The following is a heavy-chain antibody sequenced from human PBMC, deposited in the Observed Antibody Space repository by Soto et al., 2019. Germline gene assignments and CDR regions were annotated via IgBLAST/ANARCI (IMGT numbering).Heavy chain of an antibody. CDR1: GDSISSYY. CDR3: ARGVATSGP. Sequence: QVQLQESGPRLVKPSETLSLTCTVSGDSISSYYWTWIRQPPGKGLEWIGYIYYSGSTNYNTSLKSRVTISVDTSKNQFSLKLTSVTAADSAVYYCARGVATSGPWGQGTLFTVSS. D-gene: IGHD5-12*01. J-gene: IGHJ5*02. V-gene: IGHV4-59*01. CDR2: IYYSGST.